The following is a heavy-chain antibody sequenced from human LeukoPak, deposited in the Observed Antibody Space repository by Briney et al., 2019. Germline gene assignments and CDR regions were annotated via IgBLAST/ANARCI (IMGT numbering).Heavy chain of an antibody. CDR2: INQSGIT. CDR3: ARGGTFGEPFSRY. Sequence: PSETLSLTCAVYGGSFSGFYWTWLRQPPGKGLEWIGEINQSGITNYSPSLKRRMVISVDTSKKQFSLKLNSVTAADTAVDYCARGGTFGEPFSRYWGQGTLVTVSS. D-gene: IGHD3-10*01. V-gene: IGHV4-34*01. CDR1: GGSFSGFY. J-gene: IGHJ4*02.